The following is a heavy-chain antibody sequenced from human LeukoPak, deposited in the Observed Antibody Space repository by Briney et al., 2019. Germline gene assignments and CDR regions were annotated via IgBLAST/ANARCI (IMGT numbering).Heavy chain of an antibody. CDR3: VRDLFPDAFDI. CDR2: IDGPGRGT. CDR1: GFTFSNYW. Sequence: PGGSLRLSCAASGFTFSNYWMIWVRQAPGKGLEWVPRIDGPGRGTVYADSVKGRFTFSRDNAKNTLSLQMNSLRHDDTAMYYCVRDLFPDAFDIWGQGTRVTVSS. J-gene: IGHJ3*02. V-gene: IGHV3-74*01. D-gene: IGHD2-21*01.